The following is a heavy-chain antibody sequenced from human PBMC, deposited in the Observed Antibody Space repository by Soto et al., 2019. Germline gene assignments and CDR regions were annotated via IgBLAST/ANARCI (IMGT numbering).Heavy chain of an antibody. J-gene: IGHJ4*02. D-gene: IGHD2-2*01. CDR3: ARDCCSSISPLEY. CDR2: ITTGGDTT. CDR1: GLTFSNFA. Sequence: GGSVRLSCAASGLTFSNFAMAWVRQAPGKGLEWVSTITTGGDTTHYADSVKGRFTISRDNSKNTLYLQMNSLRAEDTAIYYCARDCCSSISPLEYWGQGTLVTVS. V-gene: IGHV3-23*01.